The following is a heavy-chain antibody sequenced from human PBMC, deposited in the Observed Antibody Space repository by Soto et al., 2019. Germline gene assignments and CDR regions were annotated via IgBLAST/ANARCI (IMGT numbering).Heavy chain of an antibody. CDR3: SIILFTVHPDPFDI. V-gene: IGHV3-48*01. Sequence: GGSLRLSCAASGFTFSSYNMNWVRQAPGKGLEWVSYISSSSSTIYSADSVKGRFTISRDNANNSLYLQMNSLRAEDTAVYYCSIILFTVHPDPFDIPAQGTSVPVSS. CDR1: GFTFSSYN. J-gene: IGHJ3*02. D-gene: IGHD3-16*01. CDR2: ISSSSSTI.